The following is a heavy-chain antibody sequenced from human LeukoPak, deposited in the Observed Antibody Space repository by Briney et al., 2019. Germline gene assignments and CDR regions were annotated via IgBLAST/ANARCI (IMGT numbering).Heavy chain of an antibody. D-gene: IGHD5-24*01. CDR1: GYSFTSYW. CDR3: ARLRDGYKSPRGFDY. Sequence: GESLKISCKGSGYSFTSYWIGWVRQMPGKDLEWMGIIYPGDSDTRYSPSFQGQVTISADKSISTAYLQWSSLKASDTAMYYCARLRDGYKSPRGFDYWGQGTLVTVSS. V-gene: IGHV5-51*01. CDR2: IYPGDSDT. J-gene: IGHJ4*02.